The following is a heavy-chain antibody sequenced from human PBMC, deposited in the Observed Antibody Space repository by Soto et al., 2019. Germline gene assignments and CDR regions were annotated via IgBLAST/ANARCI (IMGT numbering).Heavy chain of an antibody. CDR1: GFTFINYA. D-gene: IGHD2-2*01. V-gene: IGHV3-23*01. Sequence: EVQLLESGGGLVQPGGSLRLSCVGSGFTFINYAMKWVRQTPGKGLEWVSTISGGGDRTFDADTVKGRFTISRDNSKNTVNLQMNSLRADDTAVYYCARKVLGSTSRPYWWYFDLWGRGTLVTVSS. CDR3: ARKVLGSTSRPYWWYFDL. J-gene: IGHJ2*01. CDR2: ISGGGDRT.